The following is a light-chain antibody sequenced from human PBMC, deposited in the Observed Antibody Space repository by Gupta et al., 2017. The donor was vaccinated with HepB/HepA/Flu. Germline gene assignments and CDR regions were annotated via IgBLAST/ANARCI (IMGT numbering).Light chain of an antibody. CDR3: QQYNNLPLYT. CDR2: DAS. J-gene: IGKJ2*01. V-gene: IGKV1-33*01. CDR1: QDISNY. Sequence: DIQMTQSPSSLSASLRDRVTITCQASQDISNYLNWYQHKPGKAPRLLIYDASNLQTGVPSRFSGSGSGTEFTFTISSLQPEDIATYYCQQYNNLPLYTFGQGTKLEIK.